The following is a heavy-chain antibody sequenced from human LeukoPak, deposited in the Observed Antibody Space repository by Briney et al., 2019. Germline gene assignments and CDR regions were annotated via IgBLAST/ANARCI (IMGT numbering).Heavy chain of an antibody. D-gene: IGHD6-13*01. Sequence: PSETLSLTCTVSGGSISSYYWSWIRQPPGKGLEWIGYIYYSGSTNYNPSLKSRVTISVDTSKNQFSLKLSSVTAADTAVYYCTTIQSSSSWYFGYWGQGTLVTVSS. CDR1: GGSISSYY. CDR3: TTIQSSSSWYFGY. V-gene: IGHV4-59*01. CDR2: IYYSGST. J-gene: IGHJ4*02.